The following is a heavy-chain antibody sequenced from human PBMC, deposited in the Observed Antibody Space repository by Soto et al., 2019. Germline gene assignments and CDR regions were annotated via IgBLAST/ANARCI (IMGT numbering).Heavy chain of an antibody. V-gene: IGHV4-59*01. Sequence: SETLSLTCTVSGGSISSYYWSWIRQPPGKGLEWIGYIYYSGSTNYNPSLKSRVTISVDTSKNQFSLKLSSVTAADTAVYYCARDLRYCSGGSCFGRSHAFGIWGQGTMVTVSS. CDR2: IYYSGST. J-gene: IGHJ3*02. CDR3: ARDLRYCSGGSCFGRSHAFGI. D-gene: IGHD2-15*01. CDR1: GGSISSYY.